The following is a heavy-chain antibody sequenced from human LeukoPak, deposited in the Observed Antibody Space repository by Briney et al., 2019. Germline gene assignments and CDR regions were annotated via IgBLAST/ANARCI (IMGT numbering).Heavy chain of an antibody. D-gene: IGHD1-26*01. CDR3: AKAPSPSGSYSFDY. CDR2: IWYVESTK. J-gene: IGHJ4*02. V-gene: IGHV3-30*02. CDR1: GFTVSSYG. Sequence: PGASLRPALAAAGFTVSSYGAGSARQAPGKWRELGAFIWYVESTKYYADSVKGRFTISRDNSKNTLYLQMNSLRAEDTAVYYCAKAPSPSGSYSFDYWGQGTLVTVSS.